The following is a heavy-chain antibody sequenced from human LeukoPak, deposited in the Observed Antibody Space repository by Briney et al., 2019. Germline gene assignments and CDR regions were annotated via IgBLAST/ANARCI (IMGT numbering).Heavy chain of an antibody. CDR1: GFTFSTYK. Sequence: GGSLRLSCAASGFTFSTYKMNWVRQAPGKGLEWVSSISGSGTYMYYADSLKGRFTISRDNAKNSLYLQMNSLRAEDTAVYYCARARVLMDTAMADAFDIWGQGTMVTVSS. CDR3: ARARVLMDTAMADAFDI. V-gene: IGHV3-21*01. CDR2: ISGSGTYM. D-gene: IGHD5-18*01. J-gene: IGHJ3*02.